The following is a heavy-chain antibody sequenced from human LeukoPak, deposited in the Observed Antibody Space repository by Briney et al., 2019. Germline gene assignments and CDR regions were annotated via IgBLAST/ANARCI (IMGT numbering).Heavy chain of an antibody. CDR2: ISSNGGST. V-gene: IGHV3-64*04. CDR3: VRGPHIAATSY. J-gene: IGHJ4*02. D-gene: IGHD6-25*01. CDR1: GFTFSNYA. Sequence: GGSLRLSCSASGFTFSNYAMHWVRQAPGKGLEYVSAISSNGGSTYYADSVKGRFAISRDNAKKSLYLQINTLRAEDTAVYYCVRGPHIAATSYWGQGTLVTVSS.